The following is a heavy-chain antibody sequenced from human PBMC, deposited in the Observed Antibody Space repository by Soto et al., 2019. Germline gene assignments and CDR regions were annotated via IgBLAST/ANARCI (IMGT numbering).Heavy chain of an antibody. CDR2: INHSGST. CDR1: CGSFSGYY. V-gene: IGHV4-34*01. J-gene: IGHJ5*02. Sequence: SETLSLTCAVYCGSFSGYYWSWIRQPPGKGLEWIGEINHSGSTNYNPSLKSRVTISVDTSKNQFSLKLSSVTAADTAVYYCARGNRFLEWLLWAPNWFDPWGQGTLVTVSS. D-gene: IGHD3-3*01. CDR3: ARGNRFLEWLLWAPNWFDP.